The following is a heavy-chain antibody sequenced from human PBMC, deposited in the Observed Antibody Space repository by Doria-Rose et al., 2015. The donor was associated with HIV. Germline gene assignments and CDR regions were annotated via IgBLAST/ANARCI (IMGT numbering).Heavy chain of an antibody. CDR2: SYSSCASK. CDR3: ARVTRVWGNYRQGWFDT. Sequence: VQLVQSGGGLVQPGGSLRLSCAVSGFNLRDYEMTCVRQAPGQGLEWISSSYSSCASKHNEVSVKGRFTISRDNANNSMYLQMNSLRAEDTARYYCARVTRVWGNYRQGWFDTWGQGTLVTVAS. V-gene: IGHV3-48*03. J-gene: IGHJ5*02. D-gene: IGHD3-16*02. CDR1: GFNLRDYE.